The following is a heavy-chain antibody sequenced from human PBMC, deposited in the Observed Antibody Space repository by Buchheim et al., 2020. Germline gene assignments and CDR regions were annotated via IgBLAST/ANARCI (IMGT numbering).Heavy chain of an antibody. J-gene: IGHJ4*02. CDR3: AKEEVPNDY. CDR2: ISRSGDTT. V-gene: IGHV3-23*01. Sequence: EAQLLESGGGLVQPGGSLRLSCAVSGFTFSNSAMTWVRQAPGKGLEWVSAISRSGDTTYYADSVMGRFTISRDPSKNTLYLQMNSLRVDDTAVYYCAKEEVPNDYWGLGTL. CDR1: GFTFSNSA.